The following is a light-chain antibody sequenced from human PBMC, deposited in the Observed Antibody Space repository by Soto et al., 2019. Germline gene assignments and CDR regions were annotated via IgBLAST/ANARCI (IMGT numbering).Light chain of an antibody. V-gene: IGKV3-20*01. Sequence: EIVLTQSPGTLSLSPGERATLSCRASQSVSGGYVAWYQQKPGQAPRLLIYGASNRATGIPDRFSGSESGTVFTLTIIRLEPEDFAVYYCQQYAGSSFTWTFGQGTKVEIK. CDR3: QQYAGSSFTWT. J-gene: IGKJ1*01. CDR2: GAS. CDR1: QSVSGGY.